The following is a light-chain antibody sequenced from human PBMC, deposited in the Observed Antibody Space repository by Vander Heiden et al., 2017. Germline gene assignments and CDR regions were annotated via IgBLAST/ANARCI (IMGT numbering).Light chain of an antibody. CDR2: VNS. V-gene: IGLV1-40*01. Sequence: QSVLTQPLSVSGAPGQRVTIPCTGSSSNSGAGYELHWYQHLPVTAPTLLIYVNSNRPSGVPDRFSGSKSGTSASLAITGLQAEDEADYYCQSYDNRLSGVVFGGGTKLTVL. J-gene: IGLJ2*01. CDR3: QSYDNRLSGVV. CDR1: SSNSGAGYE.